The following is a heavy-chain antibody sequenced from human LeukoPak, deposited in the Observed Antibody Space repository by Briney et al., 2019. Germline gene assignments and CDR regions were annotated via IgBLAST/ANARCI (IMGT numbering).Heavy chain of an antibody. Sequence: PGGSLRLSCAASGFTFSSYAMNWVRQAPAKGLEWVSTICGGGESTYYADSVKGRFAISRDNSKNTVYLQMNSRRAEDTAVYYCAKVLSGGQDYWGQGTLVTVFS. J-gene: IGHJ4*02. CDR3: AKVLSGGQDY. CDR1: GFTFSSYA. V-gene: IGHV3-23*01. CDR2: ICGGGEST. D-gene: IGHD7-27*01.